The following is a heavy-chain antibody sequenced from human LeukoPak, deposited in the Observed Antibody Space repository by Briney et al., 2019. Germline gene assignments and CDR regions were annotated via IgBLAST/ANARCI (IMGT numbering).Heavy chain of an antibody. Sequence: ASVKVSCKASGYTFTGYYMHWVRQAPGQGLEWMGWINPNSGGTNYAQKFQGRVTMTRDTSISTAYMELSRLRSDDTAVYYCASRDVVVPAAMARSYYYYYMDVWGKGTTVTVSS. CDR2: INPNSGGT. D-gene: IGHD2-2*01. J-gene: IGHJ6*03. V-gene: IGHV1-2*02. CDR3: ASRDVVVPAAMARSYYYYYMDV. CDR1: GYTFTGYY.